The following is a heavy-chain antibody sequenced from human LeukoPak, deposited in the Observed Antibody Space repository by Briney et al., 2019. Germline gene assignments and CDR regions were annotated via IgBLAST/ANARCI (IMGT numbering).Heavy chain of an antibody. Sequence: SETLSLTCTVSGGSISSSSYYWGWTRQPPGKGLEWIGSIYYSGSTYYNPSLKSRVTISVDTSKNQFSLKLSSVTAADTAVYYCARAHSLNDFWSGYFALTPLLPCFDPWGQGTLVTVSS. CDR3: ARAHSLNDFWSGYFALTPLLPCFDP. J-gene: IGHJ5*02. V-gene: IGHV4-39*07. CDR2: IYYSGST. CDR1: GGSISSSSYY. D-gene: IGHD3-3*01.